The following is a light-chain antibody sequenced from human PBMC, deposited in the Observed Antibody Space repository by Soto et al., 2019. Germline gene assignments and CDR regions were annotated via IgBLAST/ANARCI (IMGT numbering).Light chain of an antibody. CDR2: SAS. J-gene: IGKJ4*01. CDR3: QQLYSHPLT. CDR1: QAISSY. Sequence: DIQLTQAPSFLSASAGDRVSITCRASQAISSYLAWYQQRPGKAPGLLIYSASTLQSGVPSRFSGSGYGTDFSLTISNLQPEDFATYYCQQLYSHPLTFGGGTKVDI. V-gene: IGKV1-9*01.